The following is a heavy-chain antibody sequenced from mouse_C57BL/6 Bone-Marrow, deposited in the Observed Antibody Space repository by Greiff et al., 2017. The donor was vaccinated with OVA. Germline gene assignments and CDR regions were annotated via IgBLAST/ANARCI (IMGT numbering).Heavy chain of an antibody. CDR2: INPSSGYT. J-gene: IGHJ4*01. CDR3: ARYHYGSVDAMDY. D-gene: IGHD1-1*01. Sequence: QVQLRQSGAELAKPGASVKLSCKASGYTFTSYWMHWVKQRPGQGLEWIGYINPSSGYTKYNQKFKDKATLTADKSSSTAYMQLSSLTYEDSAVYYCARYHYGSVDAMDYWGQGTSVTVSS. V-gene: IGHV1-7*01. CDR1: GYTFTSYW.